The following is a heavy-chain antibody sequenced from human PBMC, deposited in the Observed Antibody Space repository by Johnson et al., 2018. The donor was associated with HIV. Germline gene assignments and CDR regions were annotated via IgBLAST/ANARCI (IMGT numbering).Heavy chain of an antibody. V-gene: IGHV3-48*01. CDR3: ATIAAHGAAFDI. CDR1: GFTFSSYS. D-gene: IGHD6-25*01. Sequence: VQLVESGGGLVQPGGSLRLSCAASGFTFSSYSMNWVRQAPGKGLEWVSYISSSSSTIYYADSVKGRFTISRDNSKNTLYLQMNSLRPEDTAAYYCATIAAHGAAFDIWGQGTVV. CDR2: ISSSSSTI. J-gene: IGHJ3*02.